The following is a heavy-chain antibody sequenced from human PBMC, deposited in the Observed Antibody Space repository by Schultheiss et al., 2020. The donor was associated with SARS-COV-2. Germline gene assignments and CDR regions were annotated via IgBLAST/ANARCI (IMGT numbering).Heavy chain of an antibody. D-gene: IGHD3-22*01. CDR1: GFTFSSYS. J-gene: IGHJ6*02. V-gene: IGHV3-21*05. CDR2: ISSSSSYI. CDR3: ARASPSSSGYLYYYYGMDV. Sequence: GGSLRLSCAASGFTFSSYSMNWVRQAPGKGLEWVSYISSSSSYIYYADSVKGRFTISRDNAKNSLYLQMNSLRAEDTAVYYCARASPSSSGYLYYYYGMDVWGQGTTVTVSS.